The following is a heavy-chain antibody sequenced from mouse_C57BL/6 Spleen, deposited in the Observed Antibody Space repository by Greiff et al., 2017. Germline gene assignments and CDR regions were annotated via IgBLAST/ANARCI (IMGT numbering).Heavy chain of an antibody. J-gene: IGHJ4*01. CDR3: ARDRGPYYGNAMDY. V-gene: IGHV3-6*01. CDR2: ISYDGSN. Sequence: EVQLVESGPGLVKPSQSLSLTCSVTGYSITSGYYWNWIRQFPGNKLEWMGYISYDGSNNYNPSLKNRISITRDTSKNQFFLKLNSVTTEDTATYYCARDRGPYYGNAMDYWGQGTSVTVSS. D-gene: IGHD2-10*01. CDR1: GYSITSGYY.